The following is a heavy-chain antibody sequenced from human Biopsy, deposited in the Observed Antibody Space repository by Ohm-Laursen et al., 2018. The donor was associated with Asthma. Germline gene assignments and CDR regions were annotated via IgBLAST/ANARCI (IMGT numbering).Heavy chain of an antibody. Sequence: SSVKVSCKASGDSLVSFINYAISWVRQAPRQGLEWMGGLIPVLGTADYAPMFEGRVTITADESTSTAYLELTSLRFEDTAVYYCARGYSGTDRIVYYYSGMEVWGQGTTVTVSS. V-gene: IGHV1-69*01. CDR2: LIPVLGTA. D-gene: IGHD5-12*01. J-gene: IGHJ6*02. CDR3: ARGYSGTDRIVYYYSGMEV. CDR1: GDSLVSFINYA.